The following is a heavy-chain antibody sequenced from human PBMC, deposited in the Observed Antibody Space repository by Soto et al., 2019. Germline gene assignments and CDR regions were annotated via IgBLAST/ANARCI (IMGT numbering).Heavy chain of an antibody. D-gene: IGHD3-16*01. J-gene: IGHJ6*02. V-gene: IGHV3-48*02. CDR1: GFTFSSYS. CDR3: ARVGLGLFGMDV. Sequence: EVQLVESGGGLVQPGGSLRVSCAASGFTFSSYSINWVRQAPGKGLEWVSYISGSSTIYYADSVKGRFTISRDNAKNSLYLQMNSLRDEDTAEYYCARVGLGLFGMDVWGQGTTVTVSS. CDR2: ISGSSTI.